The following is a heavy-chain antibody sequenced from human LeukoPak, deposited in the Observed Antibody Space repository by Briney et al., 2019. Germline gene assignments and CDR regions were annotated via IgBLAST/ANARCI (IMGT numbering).Heavy chain of an antibody. CDR1: GFTFSSYR. CDR3: AKVGGSYDSSGYYRWEYYFDY. Sequence: PGGSLRLSCAASGFTFSSYRMNWVRQAPGKGLEWVSSISSSSSYIYYADSVKGRFTISRDNAKNSLYLQMNSLRAEDTAVYYCAKVGGSYDSSGYYRWEYYFDYWGQGTLVTVSS. J-gene: IGHJ4*02. CDR2: ISSSSSYI. V-gene: IGHV3-21*04. D-gene: IGHD3-22*01.